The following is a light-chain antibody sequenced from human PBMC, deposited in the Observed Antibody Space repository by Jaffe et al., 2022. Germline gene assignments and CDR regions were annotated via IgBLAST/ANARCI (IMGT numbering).Light chain of an antibody. Sequence: DVQVTQSPSSLSASVGDRVTVTCRASRDIDNYLAWFQQTPGKAPKPLIFSASKLQNGVPSKFSGSRSGTEFTLTITCLQPEDFATYYCLQYHSYPVTFGGGTRLDI. CDR2: SAS. CDR1: RDIDNY. J-gene: IGKJ4*01. CDR3: LQYHSYPVT. V-gene: IGKV1-16*02.